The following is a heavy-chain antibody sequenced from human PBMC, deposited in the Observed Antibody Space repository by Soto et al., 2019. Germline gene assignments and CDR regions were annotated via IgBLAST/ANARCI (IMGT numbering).Heavy chain of an antibody. CDR3: ADSRAPTYYYDSSGYAFEY. CDR1: GGTFSSYA. D-gene: IGHD3-22*01. CDR2: IIPIFGTA. Sequence: ASVKVSCKASGGTFSSYAISWVRQAPGQGLEWMGGIIPIFGTANYAQKFQGRVTITADESTSTAYMELSSLRSEDTAVYYCADSRAPTYYYDSSGYAFEYWGQGTLVTVSS. J-gene: IGHJ4*02. V-gene: IGHV1-69*13.